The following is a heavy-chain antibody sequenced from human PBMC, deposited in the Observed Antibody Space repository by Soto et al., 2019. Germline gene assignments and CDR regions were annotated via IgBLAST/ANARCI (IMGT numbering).Heavy chain of an antibody. CDR1: GGSLSSGGYS. D-gene: IGHD6-13*01. Sequence: ASETLSLTCAVSGGSLSSGGYSWNWIRPPPGKGLEWIGEINHSGSTTYNPSLKSRVTISVDTSKNQFSLKLTSVSAADTAVYYCARASATIAAAAIFDYWGQGTLVTVSS. CDR3: ARASATIAAAAIFDY. CDR2: INHSGST. V-gene: IGHV4-30-2*01. J-gene: IGHJ4*02.